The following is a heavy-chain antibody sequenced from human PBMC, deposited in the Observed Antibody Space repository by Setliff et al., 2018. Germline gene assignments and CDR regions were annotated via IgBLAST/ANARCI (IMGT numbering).Heavy chain of an antibody. J-gene: IGHJ4*02. CDR1: GFTFSSYE. Sequence: GGSLRLSCAASGFTFSSYEMNWVRQAPGKGLEWVSYISSSGSTIYYADSVKGRFTISRDNAKNSLYLQMNSLRAEDTAVYYCARDARPYYDFWSGYYYYFDYWGQGTLVTVSS. CDR2: ISSSGSTI. V-gene: IGHV3-48*03. D-gene: IGHD3-3*01. CDR3: ARDARPYYDFWSGYYYYFDY.